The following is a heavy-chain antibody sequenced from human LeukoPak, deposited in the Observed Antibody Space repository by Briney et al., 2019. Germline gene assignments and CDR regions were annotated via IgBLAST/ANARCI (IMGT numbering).Heavy chain of an antibody. CDR3: ARLSDCSSTSCPGWFDP. V-gene: IGHV3-20*04. CDR2: ISWNGGST. CDR1: GFAFDDYG. Sequence: GGSLRLSCAASGFAFDDYGMSWVRHAPGKGLEWVSGISWNGGSTGYTHSVKGRFTISRDNAKNSLYLQMNSLRVEDTALYYCARLSDCSSTSCPGWFDPWGQGTLVTVSS. D-gene: IGHD2-2*01. J-gene: IGHJ5*02.